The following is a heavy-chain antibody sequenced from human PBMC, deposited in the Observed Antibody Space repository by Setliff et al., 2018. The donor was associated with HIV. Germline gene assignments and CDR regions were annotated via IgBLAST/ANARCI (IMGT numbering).Heavy chain of an antibody. CDR3: VRNGNYYYYMDV. CDR2: IYSDGNT. J-gene: IGHJ6*03. CDR1: GFTISYYG. Sequence: GGSLRLSCVASGFTISYYGMHWIRQAPGKGLEWVAVIYSDGNTYYADSVKGRFTVSRDNSKNTLHLQMNSLRGEDTAVYYCVRNGNYYYYMDVWGKGTTVTVSS. V-gene: IGHV3-66*02.